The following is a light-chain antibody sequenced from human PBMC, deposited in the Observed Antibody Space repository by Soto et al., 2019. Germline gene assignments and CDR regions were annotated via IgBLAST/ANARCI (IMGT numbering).Light chain of an antibody. CDR1: QNVRND. Sequence: EIRLTQSPATLSLSPGERATLSCRASQNVRNDLVWYLQKPGQAPRLLIYSASNRATGIPARFSGSGSGTDFALTISGLEPEDCAVYYCQQRTNWPPSFGGGTKVEFK. CDR3: QQRTNWPPS. J-gene: IGKJ4*01. V-gene: IGKV3-11*01. CDR2: SAS.